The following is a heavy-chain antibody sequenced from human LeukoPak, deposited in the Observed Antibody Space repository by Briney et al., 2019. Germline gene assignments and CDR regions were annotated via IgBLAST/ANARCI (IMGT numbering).Heavy chain of an antibody. CDR1: GFTFNSYA. CDR2: IKSDGSDT. J-gene: IGHJ4*02. Sequence: GGSLRLSCAASGFTFNSYAMSWVRQAPGKGLVWVSRIKSDGSDTRYADSVKGRFTISRDNAKNTLYLQMNSLRAEDTAVYYCARGYSSGLHFDYWGQGTLVTVSS. D-gene: IGHD6-19*01. CDR3: ARGYSSGLHFDY. V-gene: IGHV3-74*01.